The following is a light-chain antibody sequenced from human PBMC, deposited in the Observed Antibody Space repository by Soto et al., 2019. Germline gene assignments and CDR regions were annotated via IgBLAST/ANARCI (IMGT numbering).Light chain of an antibody. V-gene: IGKV1-39*01. J-gene: IGKJ1*01. CDR3: QKSYSMPWT. Sequence: DIQITHSPSDRSLSVVGRVNLTCLASQSVFSYLNWYQQKPGKAPKLLINAASSLQSGVPSRFSGSGSGTDLTLTISSLQPEDFATYYCQKSYSMPWTFGKGNKVAIK. CDR2: AAS. CDR1: QSVFSY.